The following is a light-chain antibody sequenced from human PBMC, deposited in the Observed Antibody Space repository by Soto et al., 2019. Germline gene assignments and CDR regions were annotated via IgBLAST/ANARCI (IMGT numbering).Light chain of an antibody. CDR1: QSVSSN. J-gene: IGKJ3*01. CDR2: GAT. V-gene: IGKV3-15*01. CDR3: QQYNNWPPFT. Sequence: EIVMTQSPATLSVSPGERATLSCRASQSVSSNLAWYQQKPGQAPRLLIYGATTRATDIPARFSGSGSGTEFTLTISSLQSKDFAVYYCQQYNNWPPFTFGPGTKVDIK.